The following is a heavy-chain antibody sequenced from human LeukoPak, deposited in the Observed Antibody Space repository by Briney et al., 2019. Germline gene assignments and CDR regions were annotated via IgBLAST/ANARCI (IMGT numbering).Heavy chain of an antibody. CDR3: AIGYCSSTSCYNQGY. CDR2: IIRIFGTA. V-gene: IGHV1-69*13. J-gene: IGHJ4*02. Sequence: ASVKVSGKAPGRIVSRYAISWVRQAPGQGLEWMGAIIRIFGTANYAQKFQGRVTITADESTSTAYMELSSLRSEDTAVYYCAIGYCSSTSCYNQGYWGQGTLVTGSS. CDR1: GRIVSRYA. D-gene: IGHD2-2*02.